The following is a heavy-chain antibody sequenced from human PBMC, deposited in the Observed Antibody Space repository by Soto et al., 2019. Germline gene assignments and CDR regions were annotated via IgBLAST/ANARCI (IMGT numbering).Heavy chain of an antibody. J-gene: IGHJ4*02. CDR3: ARVGPRDGYKSLDS. CDR2: IGSSGSYI. Sequence: GESLRLSCAAAGCTVRRYSMNWVRQAPGKGLEWVSSIGSSGSYIYYADSVKGRFTISRDNAKNSLYLQMNSLRAEDTAVYYCARVGPRDGYKSLDSWGQGTLVTVSS. CDR1: GCTVRRYS. D-gene: IGHD5-12*01. V-gene: IGHV3-21*01.